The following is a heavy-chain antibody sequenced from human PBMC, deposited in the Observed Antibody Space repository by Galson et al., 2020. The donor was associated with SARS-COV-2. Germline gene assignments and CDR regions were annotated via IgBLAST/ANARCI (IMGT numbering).Heavy chain of an antibody. J-gene: IGHJ5*02. V-gene: IGHV4-34*01. D-gene: IGHD2-2*01. CDR3: ARGRRLGYCSSTSCRRVNWFDP. Sequence: SETLSLTCAVYGGSFSGYYWSWIRQPPGKGLEWIGEINHSGSTNYNPSLKSRVTISVDTSKNQFSLKLSSVTAADTAVYYCARGRRLGYCSSTSCRRVNWFDPWGQGTLVTVSS. CDR1: GGSFSGYY. CDR2: INHSGST.